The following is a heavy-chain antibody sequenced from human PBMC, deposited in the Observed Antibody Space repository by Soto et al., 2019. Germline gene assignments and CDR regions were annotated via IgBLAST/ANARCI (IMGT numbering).Heavy chain of an antibody. D-gene: IGHD6-19*01. CDR1: GYTFTSHG. J-gene: IGHJ1*01. Sequence: QVRLGESGAEVKKPGASLKVYCKASGYTFTSHGITWVRQAPGQGLEWMGWISVYNGNTNYGQKLQRRVTMTTDTSTSTASMELWSLRSDDTAVYYCASSAGQGLDAEYFRQWGQGTLVTVS. CDR2: ISVYNGNT. CDR3: ASSAGQGLDAEYFRQ. V-gene: IGHV1-18*01.